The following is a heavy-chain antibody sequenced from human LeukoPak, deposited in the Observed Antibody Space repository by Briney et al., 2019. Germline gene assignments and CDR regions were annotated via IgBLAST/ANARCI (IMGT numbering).Heavy chain of an antibody. CDR3: ARGDYYDSSGYTY. CDR1: GGSISSYY. V-gene: IGHV4-59*01. Sequence: PSETLSLTCTVSGGSISSYYWSWIRQPPGKGLEWIGYIYYSGSTKYNPSPKSRVTISVDTSKNQFSLKLSSVTAADTAVYYCARGDYYDSSGYTYWGQGTLVTVSS. J-gene: IGHJ4*02. CDR2: IYYSGST. D-gene: IGHD3-22*01.